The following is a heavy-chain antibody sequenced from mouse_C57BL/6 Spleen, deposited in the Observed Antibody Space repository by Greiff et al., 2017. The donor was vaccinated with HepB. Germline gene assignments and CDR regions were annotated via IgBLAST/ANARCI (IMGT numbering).Heavy chain of an antibody. J-gene: IGHJ1*03. V-gene: IGHV5-9-1*02. D-gene: IGHD1-1*01. CDR2: ISSGGDYI. Sequence: EVMLVESGEGLVKPGGSLKLSCAASGFTFSSYAMSWVRQTPEKRLEWVAYISSGGDYIYYADTVKGRFTISRDNARNTLYLQMSSLKSEDTAMYYCTRDYGSKDPHWYFDVWGTGTTVTVSS. CDR1: GFTFSSYA. CDR3: TRDYGSKDPHWYFDV.